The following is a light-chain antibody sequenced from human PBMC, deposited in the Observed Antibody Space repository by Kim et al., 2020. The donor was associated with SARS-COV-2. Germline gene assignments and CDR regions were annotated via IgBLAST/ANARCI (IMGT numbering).Light chain of an antibody. CDR3: QAWDSSTSV. CDR1: KLGDKH. V-gene: IGLV3-1*01. Sequence: SYELTQPPSVSVSPGQTASSTCSGHKLGDKHAYWYQQKPGQSPVLVIYQDIKRPSGIPERFSGSNAGNTVTLSISGTQTMDEADYYCQAWDSSTSVFGGGTKVNV. J-gene: IGLJ3*02. CDR2: QDI.